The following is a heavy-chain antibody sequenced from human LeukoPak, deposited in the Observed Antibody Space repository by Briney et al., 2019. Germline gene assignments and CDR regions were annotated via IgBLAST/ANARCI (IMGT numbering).Heavy chain of an antibody. CDR1: GFTFSSYW. CDR3: ARDLAYSRLDY. Sequence: GGSLRLSCAASGFTFSSYWMNWVRQAPGKGLVWVSRIASDGSSTTYADSVKGRFSISRDNAENSLYLQMNSLRVEDTAFYYCARDLAYSRLDYWGQGMLVTVSS. V-gene: IGHV3-74*01. J-gene: IGHJ4*02. CDR2: IASDGSST. D-gene: IGHD5-18*01.